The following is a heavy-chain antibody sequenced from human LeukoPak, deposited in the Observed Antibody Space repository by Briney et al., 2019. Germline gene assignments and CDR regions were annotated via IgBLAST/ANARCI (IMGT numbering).Heavy chain of an antibody. CDR3: ARTKEMASISYFDS. V-gene: IGHV3-7*01. Sequence: GGSLRLSCAASGFTFTNYWMTWVRQAPGKGLEWVANIKQDGSEKYYLDSVKGRFTISRDNAKNSLYLQMNSLRAEDTAVYYCARTKEMASISYFDSWGQGTLVTVSS. D-gene: IGHD5-24*01. CDR1: GFTFTNYW. CDR2: IKQDGSEK. J-gene: IGHJ4*02.